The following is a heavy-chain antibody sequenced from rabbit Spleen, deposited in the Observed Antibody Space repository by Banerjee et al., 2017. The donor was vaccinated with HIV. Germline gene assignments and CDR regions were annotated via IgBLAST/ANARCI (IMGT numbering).Heavy chain of an antibody. CDR1: GFSFSGSYW. V-gene: IGHV1S40*01. Sequence: QSLEESGGGLIQPEGSLTLTCTASGFSFSGSYWMCWVRQAPGKGLEWIGCIAGTTDVTVYANWAKGRFTISKSSSTTVTLQMTSLTAADTATYFCARYSSMGADYGLWGPGTLVTVS. CDR3: ARYSSMGADYGL. J-gene: IGHJ4*01. CDR2: IAGTTDVT. D-gene: IGHD4-1*01.